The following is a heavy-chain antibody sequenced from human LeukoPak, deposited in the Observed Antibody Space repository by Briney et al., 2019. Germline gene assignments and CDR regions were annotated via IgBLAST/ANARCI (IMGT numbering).Heavy chain of an antibody. CDR3: ARGPIVVVPAAPWDYYYYGMDV. J-gene: IGHJ6*02. CDR2: IIPIFGTA. V-gene: IGHV1-69*13. CDR1: GGTFSSYA. Sequence: VASVKVSCKASGGTFSSYAISWVRQAPGQGLEWMGGIIPIFGTANYAQKFQGRVTITADESTSTAYMELSSLRSEDTAVYYCARGPIVVVPAAPWDYYYYGMDVWGQGTTVTVSS. D-gene: IGHD2-2*01.